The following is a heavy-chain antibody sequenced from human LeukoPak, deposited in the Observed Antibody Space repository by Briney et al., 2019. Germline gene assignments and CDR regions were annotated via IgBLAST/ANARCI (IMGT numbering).Heavy chain of an antibody. CDR2: IYSGGST. Sequence: PGGSLRLSCAASGFTFSSYGVHWVRQAPGKGLEWVSVIYSGGSTYYADSVKGRFTISRDNSKNTLYLQMNSLRAEDTAVYYCARERKDYGSGSYYTDYWGQGTLVTVSS. CDR1: GFTFSSYG. CDR3: ARERKDYGSGSYYTDY. V-gene: IGHV3-NL1*01. J-gene: IGHJ4*02. D-gene: IGHD3-10*01.